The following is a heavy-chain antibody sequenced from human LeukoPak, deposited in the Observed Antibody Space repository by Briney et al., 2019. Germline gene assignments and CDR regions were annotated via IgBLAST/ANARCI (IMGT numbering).Heavy chain of an antibody. D-gene: IGHD2-21*01. V-gene: IGHV3-9*01. CDR3: VKDATTGSIPY. Sequence: PGRSLRLSCAASGFTFDNYVMHWVRLVAGKGLECVSSITPNSGGVGYAASGKGRFTICRDNARKSLSFQLNSLKAEDTSLSYCVKDATTGSIPYWGQGTLVTVSS. CDR2: ITPNSGGV. J-gene: IGHJ4*02. CDR1: GFTFDNYV.